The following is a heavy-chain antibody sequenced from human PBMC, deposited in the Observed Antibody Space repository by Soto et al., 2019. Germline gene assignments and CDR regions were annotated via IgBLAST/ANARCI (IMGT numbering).Heavy chain of an antibody. CDR1: GGSISSSDYY. Sequence: SETLSLTCTVSGGSISSSDYYWNWIRQPPGKGLEWIGYIYYSGNTYYNPSLKSRVTISVDTSKNQFSLKLSSVTAADTAVYYCARDWASLGGDYEFRAGMDVWGQGTTVTVSS. D-gene: IGHD4-17*01. J-gene: IGHJ6*02. CDR2: IYYSGNT. CDR3: ARDWASLGGDYEFRAGMDV. V-gene: IGHV4-30-4*01.